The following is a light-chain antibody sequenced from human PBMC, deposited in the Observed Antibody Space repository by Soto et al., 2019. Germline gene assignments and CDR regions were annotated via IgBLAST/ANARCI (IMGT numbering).Light chain of an antibody. V-gene: IGKV3-20*01. CDR1: QSVSSSY. J-gene: IGKJ4*01. Sequence: EIVLTQSPGTLSLSPGERATLSCRASQSVSSSYLAWYQQKPGQAPRLLIYGASSRATGIPDRFSGSGSGTDFTLTISRLEPEDFAVSYCQQYGSSPPGFGGGTKVEIK. CDR2: GAS. CDR3: QQYGSSPPG.